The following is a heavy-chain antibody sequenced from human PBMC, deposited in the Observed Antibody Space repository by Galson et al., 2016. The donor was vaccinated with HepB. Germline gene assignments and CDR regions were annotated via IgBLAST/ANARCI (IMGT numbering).Heavy chain of an antibody. CDR3: AKEDTGYSSANNGFDP. Sequence: ETLSLTCTVSGGSISSNNYFWGWIRQPPGKGLEWIGSIYYSGRTYYSPSLKSRVTISVDTSKNQFSLKLSSVTAAETALYYCAKEDTGYSSANNGFDPWGQGTLVTVSS. V-gene: IGHV4-39*07. CDR2: IYYSGRT. J-gene: IGHJ5*02. D-gene: IGHD6-25*01. CDR1: GGSISSNNYF.